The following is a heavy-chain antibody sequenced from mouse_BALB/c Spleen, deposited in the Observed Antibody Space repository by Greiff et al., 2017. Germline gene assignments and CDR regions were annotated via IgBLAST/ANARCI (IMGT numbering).Heavy chain of an antibody. D-gene: IGHD2-14*01. CDR3: ARGSYYRYDWFAY. V-gene: IGHV3-8*02. Sequence: EVKVEESGPSLVKPSQTLSLTCSVTGDSITSGYWNWIRKFPGNKLEYMGYISYSGSTYYNPSLKSRISITRDTSKNQYYLQLNSVTTEDTATYYCARGSYYRYDWFAYWGQGTLVTVSA. J-gene: IGHJ3*01. CDR2: ISYSGST. CDR1: GDSITSGY.